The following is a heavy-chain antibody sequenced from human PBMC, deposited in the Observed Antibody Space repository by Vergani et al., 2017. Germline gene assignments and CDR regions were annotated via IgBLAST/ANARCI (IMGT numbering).Heavy chain of an antibody. J-gene: IGHJ5*02. CDR1: GASVNSYY. D-gene: IGHD6-13*01. V-gene: IGHV4-59*02. CDR2: VSFRGDT. CDR3: AGDTHSWQRADR. Sequence: QVKLQESGPGLVKPSETLSLTCTVSGASVNSYYWSWIRQPPVKGLEWMGYVSFRGDTLYDPSVKGRMTISLNTSSNQFSLYLTSVTAADTAVYYCAGDTHSWQRADRWGQGLLVSVSS.